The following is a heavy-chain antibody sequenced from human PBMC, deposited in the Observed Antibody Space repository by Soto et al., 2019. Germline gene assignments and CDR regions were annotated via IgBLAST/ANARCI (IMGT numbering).Heavy chain of an antibody. D-gene: IGHD3-9*01. CDR2: IYHSGST. CDR1: GGSISSGGYS. Sequence: SETLSLTCAVSGGSISSGGYSWSWIRQPPGKGLEWIGYIYHSGSTYYNPSLKSRVTISVDRSKNQFSLKLSSVTAADTAVYYCARATTPGSAGYFDWSFDRYYFDYWGQGTLVTVSS. J-gene: IGHJ4*02. V-gene: IGHV4-30-2*01. CDR3: ARATTPGSAGYFDWSFDRYYFDY.